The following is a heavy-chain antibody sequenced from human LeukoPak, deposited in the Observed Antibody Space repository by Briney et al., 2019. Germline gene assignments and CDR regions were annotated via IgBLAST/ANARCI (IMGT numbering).Heavy chain of an antibody. CDR1: GGSISSYY. V-gene: IGHV4-59*08. J-gene: IGHJ3*02. CDR3: ARQSIAARRAFDI. CDR2: SYYSGST. D-gene: IGHD6-6*01. Sequence: PSETLSLTCSVSGGSISSYYWSWIRQPPGEGLEYIGYSYYSGSTDYNPSLKSRVTISVDTSNQFSLMLTSVTAADTAVYYCARQSIAARRAFDIWGQGTMVTVSS.